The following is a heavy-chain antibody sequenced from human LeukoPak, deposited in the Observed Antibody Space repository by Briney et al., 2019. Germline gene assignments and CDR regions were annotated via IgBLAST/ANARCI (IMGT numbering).Heavy chain of an antibody. Sequence: SQTLSLTCAISGGSVSSNSAAWNWIRQSPSRGLEWLGRTYHRSKWYNDYALSVKSRISVNPDTPKNQFSLQLNSVTPEDTAVYYCARSGSYNFDYWGQGTLVTVSS. CDR3: ARSGSYNFDY. CDR1: GGSVSSNSAA. CDR2: TYHRSKWYN. V-gene: IGHV6-1*01. D-gene: IGHD1-26*01. J-gene: IGHJ4*02.